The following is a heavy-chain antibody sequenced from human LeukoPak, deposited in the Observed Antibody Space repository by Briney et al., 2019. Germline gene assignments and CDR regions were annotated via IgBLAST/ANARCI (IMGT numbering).Heavy chain of an antibody. Sequence: SVKVSCKASGGTFSSYAISWVRQAPGQGLEWMGRIIPILGIANYAQKFQGRVTITADKSTSTAYMELRSLRSDDTAVYYCTRGNTVLGGTDVWGQGTTVTVSS. V-gene: IGHV1-69*04. CDR1: GGTFSSYA. CDR3: TRGNTVLGGTDV. J-gene: IGHJ6*02. D-gene: IGHD4-17*01. CDR2: IIPILGIA.